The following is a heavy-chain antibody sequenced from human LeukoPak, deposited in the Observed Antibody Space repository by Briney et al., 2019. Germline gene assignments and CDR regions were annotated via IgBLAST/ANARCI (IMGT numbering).Heavy chain of an antibody. Sequence: PGGSLRLSCAVSGFSVSNNYMNWVRQAPGKGLEWVSAISGSGGSTYYADSVKGRFTISRDNSKNTLYLQMNSLRAEDTAVYYCATGPRITIFGVVSYYFDYWGQGTLVTVSS. J-gene: IGHJ4*02. CDR3: ATGPRITIFGVVSYYFDY. CDR1: GFSVSNNY. CDR2: ISGSGGST. D-gene: IGHD3-3*01. V-gene: IGHV3-23*01.